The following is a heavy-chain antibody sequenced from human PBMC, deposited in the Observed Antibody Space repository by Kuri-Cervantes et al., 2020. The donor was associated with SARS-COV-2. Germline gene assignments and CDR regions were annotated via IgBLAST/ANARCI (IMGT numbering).Heavy chain of an antibody. Sequence: GESLKISCAASGFTFSSDWMTWVRKAPGKGLEWVASMKRDGSEKYYVDSVKGRFTISRDNAKNSLDLQMNSLRAEDTAVYYCARDGIVGATPHFDYWGQGTLVTVSS. CDR3: ARDGIVGATPHFDY. J-gene: IGHJ4*02. V-gene: IGHV3-7*01. D-gene: IGHD1-26*01. CDR1: GFTFSSDW. CDR2: MKRDGSEK.